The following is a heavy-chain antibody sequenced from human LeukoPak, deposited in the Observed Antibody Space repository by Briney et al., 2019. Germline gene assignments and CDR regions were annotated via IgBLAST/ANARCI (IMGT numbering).Heavy chain of an antibody. D-gene: IGHD2-15*01. Sequence: SETLSLTCAVYGGSFSGYYWSWIRQPPGKGLEWIGEINHSGSTNYNPSLKSRVTISVDTSKNQSPLKLSSVTAADTAVYYCARPYCSGGSCYSGLQHWGQGTLVTVSS. CDR3: ARPYCSGGSCYSGLQH. CDR1: GGSFSGYY. V-gene: IGHV4-34*01. J-gene: IGHJ1*01. CDR2: INHSGST.